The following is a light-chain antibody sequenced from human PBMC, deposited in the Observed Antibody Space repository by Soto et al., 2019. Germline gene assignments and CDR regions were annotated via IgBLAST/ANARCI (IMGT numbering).Light chain of an antibody. CDR3: SSYPTSSTLGGV. CDR1: SSDVGGYNY. J-gene: IGLJ2*01. Sequence: QSVLTQPASVSGSPGQSITISCTGTSSDVGGYNYVSWYQQHPGKAPKLMIYDVSHRPSWVSNRFSGSKSGNTASLTISGLQAEDEADYYCSSYPTSSTLGGVFGGGTKLTVL. CDR2: DVS. V-gene: IGLV2-14*01.